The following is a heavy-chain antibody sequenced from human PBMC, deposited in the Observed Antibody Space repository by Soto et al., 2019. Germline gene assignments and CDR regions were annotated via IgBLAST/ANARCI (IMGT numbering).Heavy chain of an antibody. CDR1: GFTFSDYY. V-gene: IGHV3-11*01. CDR2: ISSSGSTI. D-gene: IGHD6-13*01. Sequence: GGSLRLSCAASGFTFSDYYTSWIRQAPGKGLEWVSYISSSGSTIYYADSVKGRFTISRDNAKNSLYLQMNSLRAEDTAVYYCARRQQQLVPEYYFDYWGQGTLVTVSS. J-gene: IGHJ4*02. CDR3: ARRQQQLVPEYYFDY.